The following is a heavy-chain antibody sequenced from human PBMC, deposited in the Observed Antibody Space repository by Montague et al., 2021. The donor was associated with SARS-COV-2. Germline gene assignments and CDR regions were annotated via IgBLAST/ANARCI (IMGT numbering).Heavy chain of an antibody. J-gene: IGHJ4*02. Sequence: SLRLSCAASGFTFSSYGMHWVRQAPGKGLEWVAVIWYDGSNKYHVDSVKGRFTISRDNSKNTLYLQMDSLRAEDTAVYYCAKDFSGGHCSSTGCYVDYWGQGTLVIVSS. CDR3: AKDFSGGHCSSTGCYVDY. CDR2: IWYDGSNK. V-gene: IGHV3-33*06. D-gene: IGHD2-2*01. CDR1: GFTFSSYG.